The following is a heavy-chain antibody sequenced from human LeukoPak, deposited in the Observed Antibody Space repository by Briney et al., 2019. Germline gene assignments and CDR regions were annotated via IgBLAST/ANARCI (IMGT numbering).Heavy chain of an antibody. Sequence: GASVKVSCKASGYTFTGYYMHWVRQAPGQGLEWMGWINPNSGGTNYAQKFQGWVTMTRDTSISTAYMELSRLRSDDTAVYYCARGGTLGFDYVWGRYPHAFDYWGQGTLVTVSS. CDR3: ARGGTLGFDYVWGRYPHAFDY. J-gene: IGHJ4*02. D-gene: IGHD3-16*02. CDR1: GYTFTGYY. CDR2: INPNSGGT. V-gene: IGHV1-2*04.